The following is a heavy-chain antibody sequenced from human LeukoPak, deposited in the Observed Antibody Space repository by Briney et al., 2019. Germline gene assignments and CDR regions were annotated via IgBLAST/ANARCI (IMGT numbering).Heavy chain of an antibody. CDR3: ARVAWVAVAGETWFDP. D-gene: IGHD6-19*01. CDR2: VSNSGDYI. V-gene: IGHV3-21*01. Sequence: GGSLRLSCAASGFSFSSYRMNWVRQAPEKGLEWVSSVSNSGDYIHYADSVKGRFTISRDNAKNSLYLQMNSLRAEDTAVYYCARVAWVAVAGETWFDPWGQGTLVTVSS. J-gene: IGHJ5*02. CDR1: GFSFSSYR.